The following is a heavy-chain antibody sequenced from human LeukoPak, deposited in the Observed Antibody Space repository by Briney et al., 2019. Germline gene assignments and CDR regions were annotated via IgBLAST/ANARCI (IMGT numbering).Heavy chain of an antibody. Sequence: GASVKVSCKASGYTFTSYDINWVRQATGQGLEWMGWMNPNSGNTGYAQKFQGRVTMTRNTSISTAYMELSSLRSEDTAVYYCATAQTGMGNWFDPWGQGTLVTVSS. CDR3: ATAQTGMGNWFDP. CDR1: GYTFTSYD. J-gene: IGHJ5*02. D-gene: IGHD1-14*01. V-gene: IGHV1-8*01. CDR2: MNPNSGNT.